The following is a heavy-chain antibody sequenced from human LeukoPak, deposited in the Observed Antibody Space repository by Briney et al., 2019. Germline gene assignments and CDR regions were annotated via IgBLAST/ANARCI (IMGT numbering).Heavy chain of an antibody. J-gene: IGHJ4*02. CDR3: ASLGTTDKDY. D-gene: IGHD7-27*01. CDR2: IYYSGST. Sequence: SETLSLTCTVSGGSISSGGYYWSWIRQHPGKGLEWIGYIYYSGSTYYNLSLKSRVTISVDTSKNQFSLKLSSVTAADTAVYYCASLGTTDKDYWGQGTLVTVSS. V-gene: IGHV4-31*03. CDR1: GGSISSGGYY.